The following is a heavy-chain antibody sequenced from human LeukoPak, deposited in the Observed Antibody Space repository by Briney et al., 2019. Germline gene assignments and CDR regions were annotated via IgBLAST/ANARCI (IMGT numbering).Heavy chain of an antibody. J-gene: IGHJ4*02. CDR1: GYSISSGYY. CDR3: ARDAGPFRLTPFDY. CDR2: IYHSGST. V-gene: IGHV4-38-2*02. D-gene: IGHD2-15*01. Sequence: PSETLSLTCTVSGYSISSGYYWGWIRQPPGKGLEWIGSIYHSGSTYYNPSLKSRVTISVDTSKNQFSLKLSSVTAADTAVYYCARDAGPFRLTPFDYWGQGTLVTVSS.